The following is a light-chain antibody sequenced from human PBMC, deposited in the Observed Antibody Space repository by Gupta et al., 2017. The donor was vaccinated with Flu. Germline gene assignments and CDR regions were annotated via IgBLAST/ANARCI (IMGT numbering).Light chain of an antibody. CDR3: GTWDSSLSAYV. J-gene: IGLJ1*01. CDR2: DNN. Sequence: KVTISCSGSNSNIGDYYVSWYQQVPGTSPKLLIYDNNKRPYGIPDRFSGSKTGTSATLAITGLQSEDEAAYLCGTWDSSLSAYVFGTATKVTVL. V-gene: IGLV1-51*01. CDR1: NSNIGDYY.